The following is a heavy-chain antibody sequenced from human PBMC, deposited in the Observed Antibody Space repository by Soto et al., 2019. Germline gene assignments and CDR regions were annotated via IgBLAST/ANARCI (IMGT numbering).Heavy chain of an antibody. V-gene: IGHV1-69*02. J-gene: IGHJ4*02. CDR3: ARAEKADAADDY. Sequence: QVQLVQSGAEVKKPGSSVKVSCKASGGTFSSYTISWVRQAPGQGLEWMGRIIPILGIANYAQKFQGRVTITADKSTSTAYMELSSLRSADTAVYYCARAEKADAADDYWGQGTLVTVSS. CDR2: IIPILGIA. CDR1: GGTFSSYT.